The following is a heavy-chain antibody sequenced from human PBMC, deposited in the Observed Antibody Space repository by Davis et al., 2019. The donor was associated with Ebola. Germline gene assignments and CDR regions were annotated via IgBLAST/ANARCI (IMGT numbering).Heavy chain of an antibody. V-gene: IGHV3-30*18. CDR2: ISYDGSNK. J-gene: IGHJ6*02. Sequence: PGGSLRLSCAASGFTFSSYGMHWVRQAPGKGLEWVAVISYDGSNKYYADSVKGRFTISRDNSRNTLYLQMNSLRAEDTAVYYCAKALIRAVAGPYYYYYGMDVWGQGTTVTVSS. CDR3: AKALIRAVAGPYYYYYGMDV. CDR1: GFTFSSYG. D-gene: IGHD6-19*01.